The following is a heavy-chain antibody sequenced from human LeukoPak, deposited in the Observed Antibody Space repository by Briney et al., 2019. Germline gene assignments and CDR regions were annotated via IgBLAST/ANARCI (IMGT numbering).Heavy chain of an antibody. CDR1: GFTFGNYA. CDR2: ITDIGKNT. Sequence: PGGSLRLSCAASGFTFGNYAMAWVRQSPGKGLEWVSCITDIGKNTYHTDSVKGRFTISRDNSKNTLSLQMNGLRVEDTAVYYCAKATQRYCTGGTCYPLDYWGQGTLVTVSS. J-gene: IGHJ4*02. V-gene: IGHV3-23*01. D-gene: IGHD2-8*02. CDR3: AKATQRYCTGGTCYPLDY.